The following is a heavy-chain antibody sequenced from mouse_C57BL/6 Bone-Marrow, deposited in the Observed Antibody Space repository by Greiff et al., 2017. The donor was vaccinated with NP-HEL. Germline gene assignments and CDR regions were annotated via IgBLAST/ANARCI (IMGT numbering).Heavy chain of an antibody. D-gene: IGHD1-1*01. Sequence: QVQLQQSGAELVEPGASVKLSCKASGYTFTEYTIHWVKQRSGQGLEWIGWFYPGSGSIKYNEKFKDKATLTADKSSSTVYMALSRLTSEDSAVYFCARHALTTVVAHWYFDVWGTGTTVTVSS. CDR3: ARHALTTVVAHWYFDV. CDR1: GYTFTEYT. V-gene: IGHV1-62-2*01. CDR2: FYPGSGSI. J-gene: IGHJ1*03.